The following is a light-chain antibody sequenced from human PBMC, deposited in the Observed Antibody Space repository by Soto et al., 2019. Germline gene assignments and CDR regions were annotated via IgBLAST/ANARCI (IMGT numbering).Light chain of an antibody. Sequence: ETVLTQSPGTLSLSQGERATLSCRASQSVSSSYVAWYQQKPGQAPRLLIYGASSRATGIPDRFSGSGSGTDFTLTNSRVEPEDFAVYDCQQYCNSPLKFVRGTKVESK. CDR3: QQYCNSPLK. CDR2: GAS. CDR1: QSVSSSY. V-gene: IGKV3-20*01. J-gene: IGKJ4*02.